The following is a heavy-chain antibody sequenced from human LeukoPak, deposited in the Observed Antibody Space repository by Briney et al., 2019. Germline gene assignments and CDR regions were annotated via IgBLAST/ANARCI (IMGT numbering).Heavy chain of an antibody. J-gene: IGHJ4*02. Sequence: SETLSLTCTVSGGSIRTYYWSWIRQSPGKGLEWIGYVYHSGSTNYNPSLRSRATISVDTSENQLSLRLISVTAADTAMYYCARSIPTFGTAVAGYHFFDFWGQGTLVTVSS. CDR2: VYHSGST. CDR1: GGSIRTYY. CDR3: ARSIPTFGTAVAGYHFFDF. D-gene: IGHD6-19*01. V-gene: IGHV4-59*08.